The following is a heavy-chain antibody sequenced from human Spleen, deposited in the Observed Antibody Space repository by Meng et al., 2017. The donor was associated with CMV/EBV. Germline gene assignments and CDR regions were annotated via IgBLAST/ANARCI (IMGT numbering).Heavy chain of an antibody. J-gene: IGHJ6*02. V-gene: IGHV3-15*01. D-gene: IGHD2-2*01. Sequence: LSLTCTVYGGSFSPYDWSWVRQAPGKGLEWVGRIKSKTDGGTTDYAAPVKGRFTISRDDSKNTLYLQMNSLKTEDTAVYYCTTRFGIVVVPAAVGRMDVWGQGTTVTVSS. CDR1: GGSFSPYD. CDR2: IKSKTDGGTT. CDR3: TTRFGIVVVPAAVGRMDV.